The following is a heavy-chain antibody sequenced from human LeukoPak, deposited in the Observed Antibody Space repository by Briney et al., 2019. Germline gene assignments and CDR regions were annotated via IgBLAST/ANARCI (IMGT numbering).Heavy chain of an antibody. V-gene: IGHV1-24*01. CDR2: FDPEDGET. CDR1: GYTLTELS. Sequence: ASVKVSCKVSGYTLTELSMNWVRQAPGTGLEWMGGFDPEDGETIYAQKFQGRVTMTEDTSTDTTYMELSSLRSEDTAVYYCATPDGFRGVTYDYWGQGTLVTVSS. D-gene: IGHD3-10*01. CDR3: ATPDGFRGVTYDY. J-gene: IGHJ4*02.